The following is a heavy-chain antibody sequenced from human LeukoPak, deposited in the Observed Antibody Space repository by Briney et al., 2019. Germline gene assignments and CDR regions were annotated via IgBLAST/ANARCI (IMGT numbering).Heavy chain of an antibody. CDR3: ARLPVWDAFDI. V-gene: IGHV4-30-4*08. CDR2: IYYSGST. CDR1: GGSISSGDYY. Sequence: SETLSLTCTVSGGSISSGDYYWSWIRQPPRKGLEWIGYIYYSGSTYYNPSLKSRVTISVDTSTNQFSLKLSSVTAADTAVYYCARLPVWDAFDIWCQGTMVTVSS. D-gene: IGHD1-14*01. J-gene: IGHJ3*02.